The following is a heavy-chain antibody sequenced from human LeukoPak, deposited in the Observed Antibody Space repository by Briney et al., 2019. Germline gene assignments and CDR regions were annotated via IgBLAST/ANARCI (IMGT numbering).Heavy chain of an antibody. CDR1: GGSISSSSDY. V-gene: IGHV4-39*02. Sequence: PSETLSLTCTVSGGSISSSSDYWGWIRQAPGKGLEWIGSIYYHESTYYNSSLKSRVTISVDTSKNQFSLKLNSVTAADTAVYFCARDIVVVVAATGYNWFDPWGQGTLVTVSS. D-gene: IGHD2-15*01. CDR3: ARDIVVVVAATGYNWFDP. J-gene: IGHJ5*02. CDR2: IYYHEST.